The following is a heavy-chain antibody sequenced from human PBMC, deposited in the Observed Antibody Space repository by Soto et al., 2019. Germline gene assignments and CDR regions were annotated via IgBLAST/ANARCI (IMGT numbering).Heavy chain of an antibody. J-gene: IGHJ4*02. V-gene: IGHV3-7*01. Sequence: GGSLRLSCAASGFSLSSYWMSWVRQAPGKGLEWVANIKQDGSEKYYVDSVKGRFTISRDNAKNSLYLQMNSLRAEDTAVYYCARDKGYCSGGSCYYFDYWGQGTLVTVSS. CDR1: GFSLSSYW. D-gene: IGHD2-15*01. CDR2: IKQDGSEK. CDR3: ARDKGYCSGGSCYYFDY.